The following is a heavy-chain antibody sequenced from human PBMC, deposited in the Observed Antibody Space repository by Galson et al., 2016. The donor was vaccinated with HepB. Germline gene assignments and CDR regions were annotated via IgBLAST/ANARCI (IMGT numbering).Heavy chain of an antibody. Sequence: SLRLSCAASGFTFRDFGMHWVRQVPGKGLEWVAVVSYDGSHEYYADSVKGRFTISRDNSKNTFFLQMNSLRVEDTAMCYCAKVTGLSGSYTPLDNWGQGTLVTVSS. V-gene: IGHV3-30*18. CDR1: GFTFRDFG. CDR2: VSYDGSHE. CDR3: AKVTGLSGSYTPLDN. J-gene: IGHJ4*02. D-gene: IGHD1-26*01.